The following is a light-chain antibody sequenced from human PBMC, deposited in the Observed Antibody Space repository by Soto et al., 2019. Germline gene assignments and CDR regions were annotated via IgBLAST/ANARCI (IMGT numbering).Light chain of an antibody. Sequence: DIQMTQSPSSVSTSVGDRVTITCRASQGVSSRLAWYQQKPGKAPNLRIYAASSLQSGVPSRFSGSGSGTEFTLTISSLQPEDFATYYCQQAHSFPWTFGQGTEVEIK. V-gene: IGKV1D-12*01. J-gene: IGKJ1*01. CDR1: QGVSSR. CDR2: AAS. CDR3: QQAHSFPWT.